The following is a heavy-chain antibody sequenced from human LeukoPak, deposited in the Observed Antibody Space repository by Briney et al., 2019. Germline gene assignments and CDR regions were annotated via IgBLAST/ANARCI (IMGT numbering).Heavy chain of an antibody. CDR3: ARDLTNCGGDCHDAFDI. Sequence: GGSLRLSCAASGFTFSSYSMNWVRQAPGKGLGWVSSISSSSSYIYYADSVKGRFTISGDNAKNSLYLQMNSLRAEDTAVYYCARDLTNCGGDCHDAFDIWGQGTMVTVSS. J-gene: IGHJ3*02. CDR2: ISSSSSYI. D-gene: IGHD2-21*02. V-gene: IGHV3-21*01. CDR1: GFTFSSYS.